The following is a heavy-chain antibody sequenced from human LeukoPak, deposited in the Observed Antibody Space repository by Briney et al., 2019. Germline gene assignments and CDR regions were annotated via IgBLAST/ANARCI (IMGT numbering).Heavy chain of an antibody. V-gene: IGHV4-59*08. CDR1: GGSITSYY. J-gene: IGHJ4*02. CDR2: IYYSGST. CDR3: ARHSVPFDY. D-gene: IGHD3-10*01. Sequence: PSETLSLTCTVSGGSITSYYWSWIRQSPGKGLEWIGYIYYSGSTDYNPSLKSRVTISMDTSKNQFFLKLRSVTAADTAVYYCARHSVPFDYWGRGTLVTVSS.